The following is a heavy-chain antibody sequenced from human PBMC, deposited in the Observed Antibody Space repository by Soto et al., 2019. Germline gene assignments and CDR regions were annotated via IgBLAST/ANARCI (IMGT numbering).Heavy chain of an antibody. Sequence: GGSLRLSCAVSGFTFSSYAMHWVRQAPGKGLEWVAVISYDGSNKYYADSVKGRFTISRDNSKNTLYLQMNSLRAEDTAVYYCNALAARRDYYYYYGMDVWGQGTTVTVSS. CDR1: GFTFSSYA. J-gene: IGHJ6*02. V-gene: IGHV3-30-3*01. D-gene: IGHD6-6*01. CDR3: NALAARRDYYYYYGMDV. CDR2: ISYDGSNK.